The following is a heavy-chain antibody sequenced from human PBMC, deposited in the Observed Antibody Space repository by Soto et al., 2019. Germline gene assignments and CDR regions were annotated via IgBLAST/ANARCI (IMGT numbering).Heavy chain of an antibody. CDR2: IHGTRSII. CDR3: ARDARNADYDY. J-gene: IGHJ4*02. Sequence: EVQLVESGGGLVQPGGSLKLYCAVSGFTFSSHAMNWVRQAPGKGLEWVAYIHGTRSIIYYADSVKGRFTISRDNAKNSLYLQMDSLRDEDTALYYCARDARNADYDYWGQGTLVTVSS. V-gene: IGHV3-48*02. CDR1: GFTFSSHA. D-gene: IGHD3-16*01.